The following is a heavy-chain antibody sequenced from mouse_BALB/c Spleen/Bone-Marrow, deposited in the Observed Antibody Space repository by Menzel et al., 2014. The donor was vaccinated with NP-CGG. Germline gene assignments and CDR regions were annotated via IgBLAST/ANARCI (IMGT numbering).Heavy chain of an antibody. J-gene: IGHJ2*01. CDR1: GYTFTSYW. D-gene: IGHD1-1*01. CDR2: IYPSDSYT. CDR3: TRSGYGSSSLDC. Sequence: QVQLQQSGAELVRPGASVKLSCKASGYTFTSYWINWVKQRPGQGLEWIGNIYPSDSYTNYNQKFKDKATLTVDKSSSTAYMQLSSPTSEDSAVYYCTRSGYGSSSLDCWGQGTTLTVSS. V-gene: IGHV1-69*02.